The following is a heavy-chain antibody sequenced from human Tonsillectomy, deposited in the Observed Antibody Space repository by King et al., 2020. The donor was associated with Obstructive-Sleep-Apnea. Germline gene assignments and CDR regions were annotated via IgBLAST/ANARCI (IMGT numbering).Heavy chain of an antibody. CDR3: ARLRYYYDSSGYYSYYFDS. V-gene: IGHV2-26*01. J-gene: IGHJ4*02. D-gene: IGHD3-22*01. Sequence: FTLKESGPVLVKPTETLTLTCTVSYFLLSKSIVGLSWIRHPPGNGLEWLEHIFSNDYEAYSPYLQSLLTISNDTSKSQVVLTMTNLDPVDTATYYCARLRYYYDSSGYYSYYFDSWGQGTLVTVSS. CDR1: YFLLSKSIVG. CDR2: IFSNDYE.